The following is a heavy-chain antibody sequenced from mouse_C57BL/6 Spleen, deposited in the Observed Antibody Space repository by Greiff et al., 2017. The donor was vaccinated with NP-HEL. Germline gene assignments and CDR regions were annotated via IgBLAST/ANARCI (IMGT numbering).Heavy chain of an antibody. J-gene: IGHJ1*03. D-gene: IGHD2-5*01. CDR1: GFTFSDYY. Sequence: EVQLVESEGGLVQPGSSMKLSCTASGFTFSDYYMAWVRQVPEKGLEWVANINYDGSSTYYLDSLKSRFIISRDNAKNILYLQMSSLKSEDTATYYCARDDYYSNIWYFDVWGTGTTVTVSS. CDR2: INYDGSST. CDR3: ARDDYYSNIWYFDV. V-gene: IGHV5-16*01.